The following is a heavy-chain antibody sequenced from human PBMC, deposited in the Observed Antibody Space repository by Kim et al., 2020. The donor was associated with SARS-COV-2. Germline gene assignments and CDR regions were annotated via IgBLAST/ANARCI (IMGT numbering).Heavy chain of an antibody. V-gene: IGHV3-30*18. CDR3: AKAVAPGWLRVSAKGYYYYGMDV. CDR2: ISYDGSNK. Sequence: GGSLRLSCAASGFTFSSYGMHWVRQAPGKGLEWVAVISYDGSNKYYADSVKGRFTISRDNSKNTLYLQMNSLRAEDTAVYYCAKAVAPGWLRVSAKGYYYYGMDVCGQGTTVTVSS. CDR1: GFTFSSYG. D-gene: IGHD5-12*01. J-gene: IGHJ6*02.